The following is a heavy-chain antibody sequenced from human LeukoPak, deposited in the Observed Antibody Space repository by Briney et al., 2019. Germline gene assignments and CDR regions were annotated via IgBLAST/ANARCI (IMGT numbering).Heavy chain of an antibody. CDR2: MNPNSGNT. CDR1: GYTFTSYD. V-gene: IGHV1-8*01. J-gene: IGHJ5*02. D-gene: IGHD3-10*01. CDR3: ARSYGSGSYYNGWFDP. Sequence: GASVKVSCKASGYTFTSYDINWVRQATGQGLEWMGWMNPNSGNTGYAQEFQGRVTMTRNTSISTAYMELSSLRSEDTAVYYCARSYGSGSYYNGWFDPWGQGTLVTVSS.